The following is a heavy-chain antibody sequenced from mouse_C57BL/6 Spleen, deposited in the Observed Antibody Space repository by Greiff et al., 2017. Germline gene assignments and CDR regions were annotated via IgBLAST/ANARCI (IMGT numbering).Heavy chain of an antibody. V-gene: IGHV5-4*01. CDR3: ARERVITTVVARWYFDV. CDR2: ISDGGSYT. CDR1: GFTFSSYA. J-gene: IGHJ1*03. Sequence: EVHLVESGGGLVKPGGSLKLSCAASGFTFSSYAMSWVRQTPEKRLEWVATISDGGSYTYYPDNVKGRFTISRDNAKNNLYLQMSHLKSEDTAMYYCARERVITTVVARWYFDVWGTGTTVTVSS. D-gene: IGHD1-1*01.